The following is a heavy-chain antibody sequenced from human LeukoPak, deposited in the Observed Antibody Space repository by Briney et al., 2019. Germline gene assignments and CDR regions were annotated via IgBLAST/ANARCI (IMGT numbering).Heavy chain of an antibody. CDR1: GFTFSSHP. Sequence: PGGFLRLSCGAFGFTFSSHPMTWVRQAPGKGLEWVSLISGSGDKTYYADSVKGRFTISRDNAKNSLYLQMDSLRVEDTGIYYCARDPYEALFGAFDYWGQGTLVAVSS. V-gene: IGHV3-23*01. CDR2: ISGSGDKT. CDR3: ARDPYEALFGAFDY. J-gene: IGHJ4*02. D-gene: IGHD3-3*01.